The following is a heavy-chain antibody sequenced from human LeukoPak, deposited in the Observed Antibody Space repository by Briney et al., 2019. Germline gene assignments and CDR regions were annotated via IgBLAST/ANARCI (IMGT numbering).Heavy chain of an antibody. CDR1: GYNFSGYY. J-gene: IGHJ4*02. V-gene: IGHV1-2*02. Sequence: ASVKVSCKASGYNFSGYYMHWVRQAPGQGHEWMGWISPKSGDTNYAQNFQGRVTMTRDTSISTAYMELSRLTSDDTAVYYCARGRDKTTSPAIDYWGQGTLVTVSS. D-gene: IGHD2-2*01. CDR2: ISPKSGDT. CDR3: ARGRDKTTSPAIDY.